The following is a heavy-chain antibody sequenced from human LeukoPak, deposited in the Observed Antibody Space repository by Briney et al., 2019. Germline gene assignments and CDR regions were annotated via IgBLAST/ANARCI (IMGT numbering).Heavy chain of an antibody. Sequence: GGSLRLSCAASTFTFSSYTMNWVRQAPGKGLEWVSSISSSGSYIYYADSVKGRFTISRDNAKNSLYLQMNSLRAEDTAVYYCARHFLYRAALDAFDIWGQGTLVTVSS. V-gene: IGHV3-21*01. CDR1: TFTFSSYT. CDR2: ISSSGSYI. J-gene: IGHJ3*02. D-gene: IGHD3-3*02. CDR3: ARHFLYRAALDAFDI.